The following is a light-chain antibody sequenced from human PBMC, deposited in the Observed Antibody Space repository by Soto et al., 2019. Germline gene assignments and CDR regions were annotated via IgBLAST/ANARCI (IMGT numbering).Light chain of an antibody. CDR1: QSVNYNL. J-gene: IGKJ3*01. CDR3: QQYNNWPS. Sequence: EMVLTQSPGILSLSPGERAALSCRASQSVNYNLIAWYQQRPGQAPRLLIYGASARATGTPDRFSGSGSGTDFTLTISRLEPEDFAVYFCQQYNNWPSFGPGTKVDIK. CDR2: GAS. V-gene: IGKV3-20*01.